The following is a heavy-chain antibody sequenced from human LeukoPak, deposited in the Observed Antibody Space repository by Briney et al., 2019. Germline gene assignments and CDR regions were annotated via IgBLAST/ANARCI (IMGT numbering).Heavy chain of an antibody. D-gene: IGHD6-13*01. CDR2: IYYSGST. CDR1: GGSISSYY. V-gene: IGHV4-59*08. J-gene: IGHJ3*02. Sequence: PSETLSLTCTVSGGSISSYYWSWIRQPPGKGLEWIGYIYYSGSTNYNPSLKSRVTISVDTSKNQFSLKLSSVTAADTAVYYCARHEPSIAAAGTECDAFDIWGQGTTVTVSS. CDR3: ARHEPSIAAAGTECDAFDI.